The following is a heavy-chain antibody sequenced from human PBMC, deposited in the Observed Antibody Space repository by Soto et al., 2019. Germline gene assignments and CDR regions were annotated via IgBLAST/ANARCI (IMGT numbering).Heavy chain of an antibody. CDR1: GYTFTSYD. CDR3: ARGLDPHWSGYYDRVSYGMDV. CDR2: MNPNSGNT. D-gene: IGHD3-3*01. J-gene: IGHJ6*02. Sequence: ASVKVSCKASGYTFTSYDINWVRQATGQGLEWMGWMNPNSGNTGYAQKFQGRVTMTRNTSISTAYMELSSLRSEDTAVYYCARGLDPHWSGYYDRVSYGMDVWGQGTTVTVSS. V-gene: IGHV1-8*01.